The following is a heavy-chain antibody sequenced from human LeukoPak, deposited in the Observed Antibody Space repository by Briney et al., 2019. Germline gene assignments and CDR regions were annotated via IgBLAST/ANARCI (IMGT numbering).Heavy chain of an antibody. J-gene: IGHJ3*02. CDR3: AREGYEDAFDI. CDR1: GFTFSTYI. CDR2: IKTDGSRT. D-gene: IGHD3-3*01. Sequence: GGSLRLSCAASGFTFSTYIMNWVRQAPGKGLVWVSRIKTDGSRTSYADSVKGRFTISRDNAKNTLYLQMNSLRAEDTAVYYCAREGYEDAFDIWGQGTMVTVSS. V-gene: IGHV3-74*01.